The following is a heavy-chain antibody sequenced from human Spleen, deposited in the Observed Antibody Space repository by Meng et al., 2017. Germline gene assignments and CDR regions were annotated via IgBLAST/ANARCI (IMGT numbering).Heavy chain of an antibody. J-gene: IGHJ4*02. D-gene: IGHD4-23*01. CDR1: GFTFSTYG. Sequence: GESLKISCAASGFTFSTYGMHWVRQAPGKGLEWVAVIWYDGSNKYYADSVKGRFTISRDNSRNTLYLQMSSLRAEDTASYYCAKNWDYGGNSGPDHWGQGTLVTVSS. CDR3: AKNWDYGGNSGPDH. CDR2: IWYDGSNK. V-gene: IGHV3-33*06.